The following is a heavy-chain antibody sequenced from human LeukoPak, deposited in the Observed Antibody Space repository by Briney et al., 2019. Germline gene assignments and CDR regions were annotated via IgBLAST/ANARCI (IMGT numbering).Heavy chain of an antibody. CDR3: ARGSGYGYGYFQH. V-gene: IGHV3-21*01. J-gene: IGHJ1*01. CDR2: ISSSSSYI. Sequence: PGGSLRLSCAASGFTFSSYSMNWVRQAPGEGLEWVSSISSSSSYIYYADSVKGRFTISRDNAKNSLYLQMNSLRAEDTAVYYCARGSGYGYGYFQHWGQGTLVTVSS. D-gene: IGHD5-18*01. CDR1: GFTFSSYS.